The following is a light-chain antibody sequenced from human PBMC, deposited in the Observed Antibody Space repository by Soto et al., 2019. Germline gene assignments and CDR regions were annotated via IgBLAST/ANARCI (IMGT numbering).Light chain of an antibody. J-gene: IGKJ4*01. CDR3: QQYGSSPGT. V-gene: IGKV3D-20*01. CDR1: QSVSSSY. Sequence: EIVLTQSPATLSLSPGERATLSSGPSQSVSSSYLAWYQQKPGQAPRLLIYNAFNRATGIPDRFSGSGSGTDFTLTISRLEPEDFAVYYCQQYGSSPGTFGGGTKVDIK. CDR2: NAF.